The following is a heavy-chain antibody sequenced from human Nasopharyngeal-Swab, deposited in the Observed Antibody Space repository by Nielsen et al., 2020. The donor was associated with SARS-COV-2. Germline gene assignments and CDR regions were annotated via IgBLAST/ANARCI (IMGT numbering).Heavy chain of an antibody. J-gene: IGHJ6*02. CDR1: GFTFSSYN. Sequence: GSLRLSCAASGFTFSSYNMNWIRQPPGKGLEWIGSIYYSGSTYYNPSLKSRVTISVDASKNQFSLKLSSVTAADTAVYYCARGRPSCSGGSCYWGTNYYYGMDVWGQGTTVTVSS. CDR3: ARGRPSCSGGSCYWGTNYYYGMDV. D-gene: IGHD2-15*01. V-gene: IGHV4-39*01. CDR2: IYYSGST.